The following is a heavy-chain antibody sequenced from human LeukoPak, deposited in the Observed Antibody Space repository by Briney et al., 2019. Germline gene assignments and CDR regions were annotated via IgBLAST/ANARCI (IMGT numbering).Heavy chain of an antibody. CDR2: IYTSGST. CDR1: GGSISSGSYY. V-gene: IGHV4-61*02. D-gene: IGHD6-6*01. CDR3: ARGYSSSSGDDY. J-gene: IGHJ4*02. Sequence: PSETLSLTCTVSGGSISSGSYYWSWIRQPAGKGLEWIGRIYTSGSTNYNPSLKSRVTISVDTSKNQFSLKLSSVTAADTAVYYCARGYSSSSGDDYWGQGTLVTVSS.